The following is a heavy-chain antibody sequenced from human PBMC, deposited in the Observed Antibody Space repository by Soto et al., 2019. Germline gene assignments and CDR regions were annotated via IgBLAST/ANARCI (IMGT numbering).Heavy chain of an antibody. CDR2: ISSTTNYI. J-gene: IGHJ4*02. CDR1: GFTFTRYS. Sequence: PGGSLRLSCAASGFTFTRYSMNWFRQAPRKGLEWVSSISSTTNYIYYGDSMKGRFTISRDNAKNSLYLEMNSLRAEDTAVYYCARESEDLTSNFDYWGQGTLVTVSS. V-gene: IGHV3-21*06. CDR3: ARESEDLTSNFDY.